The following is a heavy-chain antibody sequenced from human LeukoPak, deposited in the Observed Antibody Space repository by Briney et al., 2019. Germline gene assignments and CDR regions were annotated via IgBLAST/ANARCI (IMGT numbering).Heavy chain of an antibody. J-gene: IGHJ4*02. CDR3: ARRTTYFGWRPSESPSCFDY. V-gene: IGHV4-38-2*02. Sequence: SETLSLTCTVSGYSISSGYYWGRIRQPPGKGLEWIGSIYHSGSTYYNPSLKSRVTISIDTSKNQFSLTLSSVTAADTAVYYCARRTTYFGWRPSESPSCFDYWGQGTLVTVSS. CDR1: GYSISSGYY. CDR2: IYHSGST. D-gene: IGHD3-9*01.